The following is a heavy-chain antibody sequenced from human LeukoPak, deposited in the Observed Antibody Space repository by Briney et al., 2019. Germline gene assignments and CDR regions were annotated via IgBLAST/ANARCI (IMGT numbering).Heavy chain of an antibody. Sequence: ASVKVSCKASGYTFTSYYMHWVRQAPGQGLEWMGIINPSGGSTSYAQKFQGRVTMTRDMSTSTVYMELSSLRSEDTAVYYCARDVPYCGGDCYTPRNWFDPWGQGTLVTVSS. CDR1: GYTFTSYY. V-gene: IGHV1-46*01. J-gene: IGHJ5*02. CDR2: INPSGGST. CDR3: ARDVPYCGGDCYTPRNWFDP. D-gene: IGHD2-21*02.